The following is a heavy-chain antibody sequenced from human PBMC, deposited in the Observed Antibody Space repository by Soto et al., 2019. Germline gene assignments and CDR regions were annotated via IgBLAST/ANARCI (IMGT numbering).Heavy chain of an antibody. CDR2: ISGSGGST. D-gene: IGHD2-15*01. J-gene: IGHJ4*02. Sequence: GGSLRLSCAASGFTFSSYAMSWVRQAPGKGLEWVSAISGSGGSTYYADSVKGRFTISRDNSKNTLYLQMNSLRAEDTAVYYCAKEGVVAAKPLLHLVHFDYWGQGTLVTVSS. CDR3: AKEGVVAAKPLLHLVHFDY. V-gene: IGHV3-23*01. CDR1: GFTFSSYA.